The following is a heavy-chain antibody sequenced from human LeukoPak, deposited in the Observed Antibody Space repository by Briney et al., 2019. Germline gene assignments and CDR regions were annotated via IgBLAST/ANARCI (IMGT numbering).Heavy chain of an antibody. CDR2: IIPTFGTP. CDR1: GGTFSSHT. V-gene: IGHV1-69*05. J-gene: IGHJ5*02. Sequence: GSSVKVSCKAPGGTFSSHTVTWVRQAPGQGLRWMGGIIPTFGTPNYAQEFQGRLSIATDESTNTAYMELSSLRSEDTAVYYCATTKSRGNSGYDWDWFDPWGQGTLVTVSS. D-gene: IGHD5-12*01. CDR3: ATTKSRGNSGYDWDWFDP.